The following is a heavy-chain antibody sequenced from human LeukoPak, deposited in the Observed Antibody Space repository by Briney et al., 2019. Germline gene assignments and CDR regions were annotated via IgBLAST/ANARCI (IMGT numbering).Heavy chain of an antibody. CDR1: GFTVSSNF. CDR3: ARDLSSGWYYFDY. D-gene: IGHD6-19*01. V-gene: IGHV3-66*01. Sequence: GGSLRLSCAASGFTVSSNFMNWVRQAPGKGLEWVSVIYSGGSTYYADSVKGRFTISRDNSENMLYLQMNSLRAEDTAVYYCARDLSSGWYYFDYWGQGTLVTVSS. J-gene: IGHJ4*02. CDR2: IYSGGST.